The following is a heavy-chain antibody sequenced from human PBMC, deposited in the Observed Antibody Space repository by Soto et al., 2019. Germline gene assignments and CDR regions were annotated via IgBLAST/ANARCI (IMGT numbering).Heavy chain of an antibody. CDR1: GFTFSTYW. Sequence: PGGSLRLSCAASGFTFSTYWMDWVRQTPGKGLEWVANINQDGSEKNYVDSVKGRFTIYRDNAKNSLYLQMSSLTAEDSALYYCWRYLNSWGQGHLVTVSS. J-gene: IGHJ4*02. V-gene: IGHV3-7*01. CDR3: WRYLNS. CDR2: INQDGSEK.